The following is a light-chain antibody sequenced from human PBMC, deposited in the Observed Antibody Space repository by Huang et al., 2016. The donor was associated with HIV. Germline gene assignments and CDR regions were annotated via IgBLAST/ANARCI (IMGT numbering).Light chain of an antibody. Sequence: DIQMTQSPSSVSASEGDTVTITCRAGQAISIWLAWYQQKPREAPTLLIHSASILVSGVPSRFSGSGSGTNFSLTINGLRPDDFATYYCLQADISPRSFGQGTRLDIQ. CDR3: LQADISPRS. V-gene: IGKV1-12*01. CDR2: SAS. J-gene: IGKJ5*01. CDR1: QAISIW.